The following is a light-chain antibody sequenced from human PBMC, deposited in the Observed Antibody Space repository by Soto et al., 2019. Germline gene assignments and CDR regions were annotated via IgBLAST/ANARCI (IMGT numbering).Light chain of an antibody. Sequence: QSVLTQPASVSGSPGQSITISCTGTSSDIGAYDYVSWFQQHPGKAPKLMISEVNNRPSGVSNRFSGSKSGNTASLTVSGLQAEDEADYYCSSYADSNNYVFGTGTKVTVL. CDR2: EVN. J-gene: IGLJ1*01. CDR1: SSDIGAYDY. V-gene: IGLV2-14*01. CDR3: SSYADSNNYV.